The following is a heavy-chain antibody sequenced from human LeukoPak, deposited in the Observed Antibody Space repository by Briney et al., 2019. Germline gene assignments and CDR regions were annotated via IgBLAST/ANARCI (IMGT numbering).Heavy chain of an antibody. Sequence: PGGSLRLSCAASGFTFSDYYMSWIRQAPGKGLEWVSYISSSGSTIYYADSVKGRFTISRDNAKTSLYLQMNSLRAEDTALYYCARDASTIATAASNFQHWGQGTLVTVSS. CDR3: ARDASTIATAASNFQH. V-gene: IGHV3-11*04. J-gene: IGHJ1*01. CDR2: ISSSGSTI. D-gene: IGHD6-13*01. CDR1: GFTFSDYY.